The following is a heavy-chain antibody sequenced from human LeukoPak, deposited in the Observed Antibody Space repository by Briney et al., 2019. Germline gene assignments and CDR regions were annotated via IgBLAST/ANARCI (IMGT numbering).Heavy chain of an antibody. CDR2: INPNSGGT. V-gene: IGHV1-2*02. CDR1: GYTFTGYY. CDR3: ARDYCSSTSCLVDWFDP. D-gene: IGHD2-2*01. Sequence: ASAKVSCKASGYTFTGYYMHWVRQAPGQGLEWMGWINPNSGGTNYAQKFQGRVTMTRDTSINTAYMELSRLRSDDTAVYYCARDYCSSTSCLVDWFDPWGQGTLVTVSS. J-gene: IGHJ5*02.